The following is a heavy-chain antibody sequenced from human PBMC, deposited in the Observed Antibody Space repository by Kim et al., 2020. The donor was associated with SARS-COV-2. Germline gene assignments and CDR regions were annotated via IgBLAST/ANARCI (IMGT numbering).Heavy chain of an antibody. Sequence: GGSLRLSCAASGFTFSSYAMSWVRQAPGKGLEWVSAISGSGGSTYYADSVKGRFTISRDNSKNTLYLQMNSLRAEDTAVYYCAKDPGYYDILTGYYSHFDYWGQGTLVTVSS. V-gene: IGHV3-23*01. CDR1: GFTFSSYA. CDR3: AKDPGYYDILTGYYSHFDY. CDR2: ISGSGGST. D-gene: IGHD3-9*01. J-gene: IGHJ4*02.